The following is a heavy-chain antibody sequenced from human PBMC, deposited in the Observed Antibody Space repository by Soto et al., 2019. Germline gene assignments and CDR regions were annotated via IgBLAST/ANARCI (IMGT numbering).Heavy chain of an antibody. CDR3: ARVGGLAARTFDY. V-gene: IGHV4-59*01. CDR1: GGSIIDFY. Sequence: SETLSLTCTVSGGSIIDFYCSFIRHPPGKGLEWIGYIYYSGSTNYNPSLKSRVTISVDTSKNQFSLNLRSMSPADTAVYYCARVGGLAARTFDYWGPGTLVTVSS. CDR2: IYYSGST. D-gene: IGHD6-6*01. J-gene: IGHJ4*02.